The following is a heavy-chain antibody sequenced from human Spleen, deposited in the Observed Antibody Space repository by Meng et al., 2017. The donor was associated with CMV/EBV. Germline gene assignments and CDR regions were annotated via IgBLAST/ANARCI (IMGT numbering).Heavy chain of an antibody. CDR1: GGTFSSNT. J-gene: IGHJ4*02. V-gene: IGHV1-69*10. CDR2: HIPILRMT. Sequence: SVKVSCKASGGTFSSNTINWVRQAPGQGLEWMGGHIPILRMTNYAQNFKGRVTITADKSTSTAYMELNSLRSEDTAVYYCARGGDRITMVRGLYYFDYWGQGTLVTVSS. CDR3: ARGGDRITMVRGLYYFDY. D-gene: IGHD3-10*01.